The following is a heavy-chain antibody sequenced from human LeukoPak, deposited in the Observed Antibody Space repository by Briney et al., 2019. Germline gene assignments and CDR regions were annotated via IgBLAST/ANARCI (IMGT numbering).Heavy chain of an antibody. D-gene: IGHD1-26*01. J-gene: IGHJ4*02. CDR3: AVVGATDYFDY. CDR2: ISYDGSNK. Sequence: PGGSLRLSCAASGFTFSSYAMHWVRQAPGKGLEWVAVISYDGSNKYYADSVKGRFTISRDNSKNTLYLQMNSLRAEDTAVYYCAVVGATDYFDYWGQETLVTVSS. CDR1: GFTFSSYA. V-gene: IGHV3-30*04.